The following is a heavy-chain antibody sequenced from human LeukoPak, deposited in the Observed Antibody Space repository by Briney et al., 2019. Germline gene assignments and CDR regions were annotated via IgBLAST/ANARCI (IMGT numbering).Heavy chain of an antibody. V-gene: IGHV4-59*08. J-gene: IGHJ4*02. CDR2: IYYSGST. D-gene: IGHD6-19*01. CDR3: ARHSIVGQWLVPFDY. CDR1: GGSISSYY. Sequence: KPSGTLSLTCTASGGSISSYYWSWIRQPPGKGLEWIGYIYYSGSTNYNPSLKSRVTISVDTSKNQFSLKLSSVTAADTAVYYCARHSIVGQWLVPFDYWGQGTLVTVSS.